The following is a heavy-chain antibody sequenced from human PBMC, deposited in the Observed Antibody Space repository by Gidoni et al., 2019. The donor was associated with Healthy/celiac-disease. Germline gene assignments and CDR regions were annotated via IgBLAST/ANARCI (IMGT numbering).Heavy chain of an antibody. V-gene: IGHV3-30-3*02. CDR3: AKLRGDYYDSSGYVNDAFDI. Sequence: QVQLVESGGGVVQPGRSLRLSCAASGFTFSSYAMHGVRQAPGKGLEWVAVISYDGSNKYYADSVKGRFTISRDNSKNTLYLQMNSLRAEDTAVYYCAKLRGDYYDSSGYVNDAFDIWGQGTMVTVSS. D-gene: IGHD3-22*01. CDR1: GFTFSSYA. J-gene: IGHJ3*02. CDR2: ISYDGSNK.